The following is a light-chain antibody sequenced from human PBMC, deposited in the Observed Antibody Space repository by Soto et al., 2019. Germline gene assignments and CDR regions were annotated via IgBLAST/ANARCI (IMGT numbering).Light chain of an antibody. J-gene: IGKJ4*01. V-gene: IGKV3-11*01. CDR2: DVS. Sequence: EIVLTQSPATLSLSPGERATLSCRASQSVSSFVAWYQQRPGQPPRLLIYDVSKRATGSPTRFSGSGSGTDFNLTISSPEPEDFAVYYCQQRINWPLTFGGGTKVEIK. CDR3: QQRINWPLT. CDR1: QSVSSF.